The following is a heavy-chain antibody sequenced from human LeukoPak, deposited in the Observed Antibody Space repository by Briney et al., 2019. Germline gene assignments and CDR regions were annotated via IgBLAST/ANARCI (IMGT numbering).Heavy chain of an antibody. CDR2: IYYSGGT. D-gene: IGHD6-6*01. J-gene: IGHJ4*02. V-gene: IGHV4-59*01. CDR3: ARGYRGSSSFDY. CDR1: GGSISSYY. Sequence: PSETLSLTCTVSGGSISSYYWSWIRQPPGKGLEWIGYIYYSGGTNYNPSLKSRVTISVDTSKNQFSLKLSSVTAADTAVYYCARGYRGSSSFDYWGQGTLVTVSS.